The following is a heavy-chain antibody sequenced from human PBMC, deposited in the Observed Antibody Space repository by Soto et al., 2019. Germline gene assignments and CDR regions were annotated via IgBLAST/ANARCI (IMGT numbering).Heavy chain of an antibody. CDR2: ISAYNGNT. CDR1: GYTFTSYG. Sequence: ASVKVSCKASGYTFTSYGISWVRQAPGQGLEWMGWISAYNGNTNYAQKLQGRVTMTTDTSTSTAYMELRSLRSDDTAVYYCARLLEWLGELPELDYWGQGTLVTVSS. V-gene: IGHV1-18*01. CDR3: ARLLEWLGELPELDY. J-gene: IGHJ4*02. D-gene: IGHD3-10*01.